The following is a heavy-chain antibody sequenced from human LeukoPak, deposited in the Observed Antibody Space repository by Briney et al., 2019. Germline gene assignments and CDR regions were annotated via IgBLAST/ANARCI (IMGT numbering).Heavy chain of an antibody. J-gene: IGHJ6*02. V-gene: IGHV3-30-3*01. CDR3: ARVRSGSSAGNYGMDV. CDR1: GFTFSSYT. CDR2: ISYNGSNK. D-gene: IGHD1-26*01. Sequence: QTGGSLRLSCAASGFTFSSYTMHWVRQAPGKGLEWVTFISYNGSNKYYADSVKGRFTISRDNAKNTLYLQMNSPRVEDTAVYYCARVRSGSSAGNYGMDVWGQGTTVTVSS.